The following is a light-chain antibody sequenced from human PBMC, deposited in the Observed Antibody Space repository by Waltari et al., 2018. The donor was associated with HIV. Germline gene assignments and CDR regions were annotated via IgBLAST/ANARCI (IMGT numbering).Light chain of an antibody. CDR1: SSDVGGYNY. J-gene: IGLJ1*01. CDR3: SSYTSSSTLYV. CDR2: EVS. Sequence: QSALTQPASVSGSPGQSITISCTGTSSDVGGYNYVPWYQQHPGKAPKLMIYEVSNRPAGGSNRFSGSKSGNTASLTISGLQAEDEADYYCSSYTSSSTLYVFGTGTKVTVL. V-gene: IGLV2-14*01.